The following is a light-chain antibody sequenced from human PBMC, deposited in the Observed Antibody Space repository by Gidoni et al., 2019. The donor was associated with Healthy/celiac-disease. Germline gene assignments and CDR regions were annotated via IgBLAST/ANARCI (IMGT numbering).Light chain of an antibody. V-gene: IGKV2-28*01. Sequence: DIVMTQSPLSLPVTPGEPASISCRSSPSLLHSNGYNYLDWYLQKPGQSPQLLIYLGSNRASGVPDRFSGSGSGTDFTLTISRVEAEDVGVYYCMQALQTPVTFGQGTRLEIK. CDR3: MQALQTPVT. J-gene: IGKJ5*01. CDR1: PSLLHSNGYNY. CDR2: LGS.